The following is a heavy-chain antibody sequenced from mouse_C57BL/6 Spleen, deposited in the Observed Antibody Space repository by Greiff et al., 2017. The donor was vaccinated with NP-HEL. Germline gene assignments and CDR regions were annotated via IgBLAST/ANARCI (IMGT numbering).Heavy chain of an antibody. CDR3: ARPYYGNYGYAMDY. D-gene: IGHD2-1*01. CDR1: GYSFTDYN. Sequence: LQESGPELVKPGASVKISCKASGYSFTDYNMNWVKQSNGKSLEWIGVINPNYGTTSYNQKFKGKATLTVDQSSSTAYMQLNSLTSEDSAVYYCARPYYGNYGYAMDYWGQGTSVTVSS. J-gene: IGHJ4*01. CDR2: INPNYGTT. V-gene: IGHV1-39*01.